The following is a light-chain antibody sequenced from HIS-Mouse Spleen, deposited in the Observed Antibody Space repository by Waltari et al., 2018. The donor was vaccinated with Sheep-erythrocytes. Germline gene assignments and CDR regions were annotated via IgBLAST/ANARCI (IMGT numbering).Light chain of an antibody. Sequence: QSALTQPASVSGSPGQSITISCTGTRSDVGSYTLFSWYQQHPGKAPKLMIYEGSKRPSGVSNRFSGSKSGNTASLTISGLQAEDEADYYCCSYAGSSTPWVFGGGTKLTVL. CDR1: RSDVGSYTL. J-gene: IGLJ3*02. V-gene: IGLV2-23*01. CDR3: CSYAGSSTPWV. CDR2: EGS.